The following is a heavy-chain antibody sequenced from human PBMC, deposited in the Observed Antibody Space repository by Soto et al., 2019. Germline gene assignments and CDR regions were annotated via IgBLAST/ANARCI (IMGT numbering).Heavy chain of an antibody. Sequence: GGSLRLSCAASGFSFSSYGMHWVRQAPGKGLEWVTVIWYDGSNKDYADSVKGRFTIFRDNSKKTLYLQMNSLRAEDTAVYYCARDTEGRGFDYWGQGTLVTVSS. D-gene: IGHD3-10*01. CDR3: ARDTEGRGFDY. J-gene: IGHJ4*02. V-gene: IGHV3-33*01. CDR1: GFSFSSYG. CDR2: IWYDGSNK.